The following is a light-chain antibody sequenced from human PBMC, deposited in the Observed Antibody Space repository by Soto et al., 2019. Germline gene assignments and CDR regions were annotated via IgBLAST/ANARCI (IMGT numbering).Light chain of an antibody. J-gene: IGLJ1*01. CDR2: EGS. CDR1: SSDFGSSNL. V-gene: IGLV2-23*01. CDR3: CSFARSSTSYV. Sequence: QSVLTQPASVSGAPGQSIPISCTGTSSDFGSSNLVSWYQQHPGKAPKLIIYEGSRRPSGVSGRFSGSKSGNTASLTISGLQAEDEADYYCCSFARSSTSYVFGTGTKVTVL.